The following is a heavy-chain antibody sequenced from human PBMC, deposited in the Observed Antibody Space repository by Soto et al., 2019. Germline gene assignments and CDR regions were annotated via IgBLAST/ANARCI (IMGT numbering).Heavy chain of an antibody. V-gene: IGHV3-23*01. CDR1: EFTFSSYA. CDR3: AKGSNNAVAYYFDY. D-gene: IGHD6-19*01. Sequence: EVQLLESGGGLVQPGGSLRLSCAASEFTFSSYAMNWVRQAPGKGLEWVSTISGSGISTYYADSVKGRFTISRDNSKNTLYLQMNSLRAEDTAVYYCAKGSNNAVAYYFDYWGQGTLVTVSS. J-gene: IGHJ4*02. CDR2: ISGSGIST.